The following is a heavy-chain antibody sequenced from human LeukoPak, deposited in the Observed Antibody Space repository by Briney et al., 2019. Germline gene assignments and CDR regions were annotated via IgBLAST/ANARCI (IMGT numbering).Heavy chain of an antibody. CDR3: ARDGGHDYGGNDY. J-gene: IGHJ4*02. Sequence: PGGSLRLSCAASGFSFDEYGMSWVRQAPGKELEWVSGINWDGGSAGYADSVKGRFTISRDNAKNSLYLQMNSLRAEDTALYYCARDGGHDYGGNDYWGQGTLVTVSS. D-gene: IGHD4-23*01. V-gene: IGHV3-20*04. CDR1: GFSFDEYG. CDR2: INWDGGSA.